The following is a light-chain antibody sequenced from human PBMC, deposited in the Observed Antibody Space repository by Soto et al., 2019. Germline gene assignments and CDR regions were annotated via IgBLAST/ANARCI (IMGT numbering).Light chain of an antibody. V-gene: IGLV2-23*02. CDR2: EVS. CDR1: SSDVGSYNL. J-gene: IGLJ2*01. CDR3: CSYAGSITYL. Sequence: QSALTQPASVSGSPGQSITISCTGTSSDVGSYNLVSWYQQHPGKAPKLIIYEVSKRPSGVSNRFSGSKSGNTASLTISGLQAEDEADYYCCSYAGSITYLFGGGTKLTVL.